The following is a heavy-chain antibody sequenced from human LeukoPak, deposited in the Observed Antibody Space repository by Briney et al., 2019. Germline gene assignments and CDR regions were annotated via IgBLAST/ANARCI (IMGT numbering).Heavy chain of an antibody. V-gene: IGHV4-61*01. CDR1: GYSISSGYY. Sequence: SETLSLTCTVSGYSISSGYYWGWIRQPPGKGLEWIGYIYYSGSTNYNPSLKSRVTISVDASKNQFSLKLSSVTAADTAVYYCARGHSSGWYRNYYYYYYMDVWGKGTTVTISS. CDR2: IYYSGST. D-gene: IGHD6-19*01. CDR3: ARGHSSGWYRNYYYYYYMDV. J-gene: IGHJ6*03.